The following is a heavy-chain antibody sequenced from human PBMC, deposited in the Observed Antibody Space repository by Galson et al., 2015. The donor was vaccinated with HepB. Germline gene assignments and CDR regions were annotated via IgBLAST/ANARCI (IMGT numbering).Heavy chain of an antibody. CDR2: ISWNSDSI. CDR1: GFTFDDYA. V-gene: IGHV3-9*01. D-gene: IGHD3-16*01. J-gene: IGHJ4*02. CDR3: AKDIEGGDQLVFDY. Sequence: SLRLSCAASGFTFDDYAMHWVRQAPGKGLEWVSSISWNSDSIGYADSVKGRFTIARDNAKNSLYLQMNNLRAEDTALYYCAKDIEGGDQLVFDYWGQGTLVTVSS.